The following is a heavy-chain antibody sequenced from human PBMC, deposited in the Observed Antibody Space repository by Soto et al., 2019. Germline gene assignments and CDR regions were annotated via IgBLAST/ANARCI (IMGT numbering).Heavy chain of an antibody. V-gene: IGHV3-23*01. CDR2: ISGSGGGT. CDR3: ATDQGYYYYMDV. D-gene: IGHD2-15*01. CDR1: GFTFSHYG. Sequence: EVQLLESGGGLVQPGGSLRLSCAASGFTFSHYGMTWVRQAPGKGLEWVSSISGSGGGTYYADSVKGRFTISRDNSKNTLYLQINSLSAEDTAVYYCATDQGYYYYMDVWGKGTTVTVSS. J-gene: IGHJ6*03.